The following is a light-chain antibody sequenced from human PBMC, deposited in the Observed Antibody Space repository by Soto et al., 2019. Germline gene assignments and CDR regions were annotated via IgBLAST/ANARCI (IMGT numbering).Light chain of an antibody. J-gene: IGKJ2*01. CDR3: QQYNSYSHT. CDR2: DAS. Sequence: DIQMTQSPSTLSASVADRVTITCRASQSSSSWLAWYQQKPGKAPKLLIYDASSLESGVPSRFSGSGSGTEFTLTISSLQPDDSATYYCQQYNSYSHTFGQGTKLEIK. V-gene: IGKV1-5*01. CDR1: QSSSSW.